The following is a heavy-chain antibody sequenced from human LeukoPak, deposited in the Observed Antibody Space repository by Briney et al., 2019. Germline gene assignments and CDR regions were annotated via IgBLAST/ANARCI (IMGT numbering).Heavy chain of an antibody. CDR1: GYTFTSYA. Sequence: ASVKVSCKASGYTFTSYAMHWVRQAPGQRLEWMGWINAGNGNTKYSQKFQGRVTITRDTSASTAYMELSSLRSEDTAVYYCAGVESGSYYYFDYWGQGTLVTVSS. J-gene: IGHJ4*02. CDR2: INAGNGNT. D-gene: IGHD1-26*01. V-gene: IGHV1-3*01. CDR3: AGVESGSYYYFDY.